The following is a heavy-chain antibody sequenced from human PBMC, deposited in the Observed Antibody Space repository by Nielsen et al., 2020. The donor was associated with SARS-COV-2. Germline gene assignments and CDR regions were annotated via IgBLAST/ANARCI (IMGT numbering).Heavy chain of an antibody. CDR2: ISYDGSNK. J-gene: IGHJ5*02. CDR3: AKDRGYLWFDP. CDR1: GFTFSSYG. D-gene: IGHD3-10*01. Sequence: SLKISCAASGFTFSSYGMHWVRQAPGKGLEWVAVISYDGSNKYYADSVKGRFTISRDNSKNTLYLQMNGLRAEDTAVYYCAKDRGYLWFDPWGQGTLVTVSS. V-gene: IGHV3-30*18.